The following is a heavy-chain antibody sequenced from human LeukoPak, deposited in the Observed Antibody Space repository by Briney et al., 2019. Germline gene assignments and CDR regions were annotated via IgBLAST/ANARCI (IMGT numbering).Heavy chain of an antibody. CDR1: GGSISSYY. J-gene: IGHJ4*02. CDR3: ARDKYSSGWYGLDY. D-gene: IGHD6-19*01. Sequence: PSETLSLTCTVSGGSISSYYWSWIRQPPGKGLEWIGYIYYSGSTNYNPSLKSRVTIPVDTSKNQFSLKLSSVTAADTAVYYCARDKYSSGWYGLDYWGQGTLVTVSS. CDR2: IYYSGST. V-gene: IGHV4-59*01.